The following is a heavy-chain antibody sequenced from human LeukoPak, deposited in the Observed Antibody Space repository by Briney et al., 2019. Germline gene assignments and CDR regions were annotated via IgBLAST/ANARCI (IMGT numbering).Heavy chain of an antibody. Sequence: PGGSLRLSCAASGFTFSSYAMSWVRQAPGEGLEWVSIVTGSGGSTYYADSVKGRFAISRDNSKNTLFLQMNSLRAEDTAVYFCAKKEKGGGGPFDIWGQGTMVIVSS. CDR3: AKKEKGGGGPFDI. CDR2: VTGSGGST. V-gene: IGHV3-23*01. J-gene: IGHJ3*02. CDR1: GFTFSSYA. D-gene: IGHD3-16*01.